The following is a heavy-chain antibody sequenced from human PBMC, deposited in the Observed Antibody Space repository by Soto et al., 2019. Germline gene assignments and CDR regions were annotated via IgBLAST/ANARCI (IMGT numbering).Heavy chain of an antibody. Sequence: SETLSLTCAVYGGSFSGCYWSWIRQPPGKGLEWIGEINHSGSTNYNPSLKSRVTISVDTSKNQFSLKLSSVTAADTAVYYCASNIVATRNYWGQGTLVTVSS. CDR3: ASNIVATRNY. D-gene: IGHD5-12*01. CDR2: INHSGST. CDR1: GGSFSGCY. J-gene: IGHJ4*02. V-gene: IGHV4-34*01.